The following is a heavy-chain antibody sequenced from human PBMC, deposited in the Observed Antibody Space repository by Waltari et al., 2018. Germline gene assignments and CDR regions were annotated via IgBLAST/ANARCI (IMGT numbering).Heavy chain of an antibody. CDR2: INQSGRT. J-gene: IGHJ4*02. Sequence: QVQLQQWGAGLLKPSETLSLTCAVYGGSFSGYYWSWIRQPPGKGLGGIGEINQSGRTNYNPSLKSRVTISGDTSKNQFSRKLRSVTAADTAVYYCARGKRITGTKGNGRYHYFDYWGQGTLVTVSS. CDR1: GGSFSGYY. V-gene: IGHV4-34*01. CDR3: ARGKRITGTKGNGRYHYFDY. D-gene: IGHD1-7*01.